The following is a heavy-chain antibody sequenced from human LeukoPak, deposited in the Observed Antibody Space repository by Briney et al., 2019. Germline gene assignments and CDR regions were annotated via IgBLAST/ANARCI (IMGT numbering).Heavy chain of an antibody. CDR2: ISSSGSTI. CDR1: GFTFSSYA. J-gene: IGHJ6*04. Sequence: GGSLRLSCAASGFTFSSYAMHWVRQAPGKGLEWVSYISSSGSTIYYADSVKGRFTISRDNAKNSLYLQMNSLRAEDTAVYYCAELGITMIGGVWGKGTTVTVSS. D-gene: IGHD3-10*02. CDR3: AELGITMIGGV. V-gene: IGHV3-48*03.